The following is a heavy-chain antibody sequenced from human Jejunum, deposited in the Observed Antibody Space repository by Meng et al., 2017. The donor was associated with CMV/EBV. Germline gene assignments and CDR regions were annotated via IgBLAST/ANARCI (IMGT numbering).Heavy chain of an antibody. CDR3: ASNDILTGFDY. CDR1: GLTFRSNA. J-gene: IGHJ4*02. D-gene: IGHD3-9*01. V-gene: IGHV3-48*03. Sequence: AASGLTFRSNAMGWVRQAPGKGLEWVSYISASGSSIYYAESVKGRFTISRDNAKNSVYLQMNSLRAADTAVYYCASNDILTGFDYWGQGTWVTVSS. CDR2: ISASGSSI.